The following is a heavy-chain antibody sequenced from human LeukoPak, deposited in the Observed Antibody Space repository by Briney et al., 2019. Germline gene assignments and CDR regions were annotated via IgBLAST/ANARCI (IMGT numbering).Heavy chain of an antibody. J-gene: IGHJ4*02. CDR3: ARCRVATIYFDY. D-gene: IGHD5-12*01. CDR1: GGSVSSGSYY. CDR2: IYYSGST. Sequence: SETLSLTCTVSGGSVSSGSYYWSRIRQPPGKGLEWIGYIYYSGSTNYNPSLKSRVTISVDTSKNQFSLKLSSVTAADTAVYYCARCRVATIYFDYWGQGTLVTVSS. V-gene: IGHV4-61*01.